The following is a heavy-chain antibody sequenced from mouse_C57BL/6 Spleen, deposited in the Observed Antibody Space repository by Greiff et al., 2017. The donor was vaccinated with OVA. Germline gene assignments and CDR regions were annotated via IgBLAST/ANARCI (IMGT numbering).Heavy chain of an antibody. J-gene: IGHJ2*01. CDR1: GYTFTSYW. Sequence: QVQLQQPGAELVRPGSSVKLSCKASGYTFTSYWMHWVKQRPIQGLEWIGNIDPSDSETHYNQKFKDKATLTVDKSSSTAYMQLSSLTSEDSAVYYCARYGSRGYYCDYWGKGTTLTVSS. CDR2: IDPSDSET. V-gene: IGHV1-52*01. CDR3: ARYGSRGYYCDY. D-gene: IGHD1-1*01.